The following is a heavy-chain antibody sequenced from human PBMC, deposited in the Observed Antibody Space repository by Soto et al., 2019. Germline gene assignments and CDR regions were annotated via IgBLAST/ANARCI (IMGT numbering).Heavy chain of an antibody. V-gene: IGHV1-18*01. CDR2: ISAYNGNT. Sequence: ASVKVSCKASGYTFTSYGISWVRQAPGQGLEWMGWISAYNGNTNYAQKLQGRVTMTTDTSTSTAYMELRSLRSDDTAVYYCARAPNYDFWSGFAPYYYYMDVWGKGTTVTVSS. CDR3: ARAPNYDFWSGFAPYYYYMDV. D-gene: IGHD3-3*01. J-gene: IGHJ6*03. CDR1: GYTFTSYG.